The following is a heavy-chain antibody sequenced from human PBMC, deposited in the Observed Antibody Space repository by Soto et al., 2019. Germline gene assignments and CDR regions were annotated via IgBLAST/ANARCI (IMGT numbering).Heavy chain of an antibody. CDR2: IYYSGST. J-gene: IGHJ6*02. Sequence: SETLSLTSTVSGGSISSYYWSWIRQPPGKGLEWIGYIYYSGSTNYNPSLKSRVTISVDTSKNQFSLKLSSVTAADTAVYYCARDNCNFFYYYGMDVWGQGTTVTVS. CDR1: GGSISSYY. D-gene: IGHD1-7*01. V-gene: IGHV4-59*01. CDR3: ARDNCNFFYYYGMDV.